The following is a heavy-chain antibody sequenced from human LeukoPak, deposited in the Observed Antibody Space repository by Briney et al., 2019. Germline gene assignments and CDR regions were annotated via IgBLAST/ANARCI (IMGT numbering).Heavy chain of an antibody. J-gene: IGHJ4*02. CDR2: INPNSGGT. Sequence: ASVKVSFKDCVYTYTGYYIHWVRQAPGQGLEWMGWINPNSGGTNYAQKFQGRVTMTRDTSISTAYMELSRLRYDDTAVYYCARAQDYYDSSGYSDYWGQGTLVTVSS. CDR3: ARAQDYYDSSGYSDY. D-gene: IGHD3-22*01. V-gene: IGHV1-2*02. CDR1: VYTYTGYY.